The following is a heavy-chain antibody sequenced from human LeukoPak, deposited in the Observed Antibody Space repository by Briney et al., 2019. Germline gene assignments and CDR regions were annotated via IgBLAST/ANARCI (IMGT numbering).Heavy chain of an antibody. CDR3: ARVGGYYGSGSYLYDY. V-gene: IGHV4-34*01. Sequence: PSETLSLTCAVYGGSFSGYYWSWIRQPPGKGLEWIGEINHSGSTNYNPSLKSRVTISVDTSKNQFSLKLSSVTAADTAVYYCARVGGYYGSGSYLYDYWGQGTLVTVSS. D-gene: IGHD3-10*01. CDR1: GGSFSGYY. J-gene: IGHJ4*02. CDR2: INHSGST.